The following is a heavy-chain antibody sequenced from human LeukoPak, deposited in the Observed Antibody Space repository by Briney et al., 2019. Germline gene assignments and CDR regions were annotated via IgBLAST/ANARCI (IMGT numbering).Heavy chain of an antibody. D-gene: IGHD3-3*01. CDR3: ARDRYDFWGGQGNYYMDV. J-gene: IGHJ6*03. CDR2: ISYDGSNK. Sequence: GGSLRLSCAASGFTFSSYSMNWVRQAPGKGLEWVAVISYDGSNKYYADSVKGRFTISRDNSKNTLYLQMNSLRAEDTAVYYCARDRYDFWGGQGNYYMDVWGKGTTVTVSS. CDR1: GFTFSSYS. V-gene: IGHV3-30*03.